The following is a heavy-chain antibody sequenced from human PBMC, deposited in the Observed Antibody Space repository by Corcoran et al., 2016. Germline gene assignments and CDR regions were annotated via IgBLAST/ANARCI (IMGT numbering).Heavy chain of an antibody. D-gene: IGHD6-13*01. CDR1: GFTFSNYD. CDR2: ISYDGSRK. V-gene: IGHV3-30*18. J-gene: IGHJ4*02. CDR3: AKDRSGTWSFDY. Sequence: QVQLVESGGGVVQPGRSLRLSCAASGFTFSNYDMYWVRQAPGKGLEWVTFISYDGSRKYYADSVKGRFTVSRDNSKNTLYLQMNSLRVEDTALYYCAKDRSGTWSFDYWGQGALVTVSS.